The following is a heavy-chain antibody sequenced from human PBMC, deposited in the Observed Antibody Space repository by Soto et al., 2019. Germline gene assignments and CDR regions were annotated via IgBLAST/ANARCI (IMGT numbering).Heavy chain of an antibody. CDR2: IYYSGST. Sequence: QVQLQESGPGLVTPSQTLSLTCTVSGGSISSGDYYWSWIRQPPGKGLEWLGYIYYSGSTYYNPSIQSRVTISVDTSKNQFSLKLSSVTAADTAVYDCDRVEMATLIDYWGQGTLVTVSS. CDR1: GGSISSGDYY. D-gene: IGHD5-12*01. V-gene: IGHV4-30-4*01. J-gene: IGHJ4*02. CDR3: DRVEMATLIDY.